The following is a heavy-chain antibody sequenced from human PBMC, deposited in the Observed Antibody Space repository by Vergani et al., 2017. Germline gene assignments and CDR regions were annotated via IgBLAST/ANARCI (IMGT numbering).Heavy chain of an antibody. CDR3: ARDRVERPWGMDV. Sequence: QVQLVQSGAEVKTPGASVKVSCKASVSPFTSYGIIWVRHAPGQGLGGMGGNSAYNGNTNYAQKLQGRVTMTTDTSTSTADMELRSLRSDDTAVYYCARDRVERPWGMDVWGQGTTVTVSS. CDR1: VSPFTSYG. D-gene: IGHD1-1*01. V-gene: IGHV1-18*01. CDR2: NSAYNGNT. J-gene: IGHJ6*02.